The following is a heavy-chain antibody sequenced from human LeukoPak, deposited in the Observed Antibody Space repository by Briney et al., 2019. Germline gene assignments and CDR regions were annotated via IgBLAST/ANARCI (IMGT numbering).Heavy chain of an antibody. CDR3: ARLVFSGYDSGRDY. D-gene: IGHD5-12*01. CDR1: GGSISSYY. CDR2: IYYSGST. Sequence: PSETLSLTCTVSGGSISSYYWSWIRQPPGKGLEWIGYIYYSGSTNYNPSLKSRVTISVDTSKNQFSLKLSSVTAADTAVYYCARLVFSGYDSGRDYWGQGTLVTVSS. V-gene: IGHV4-59*08. J-gene: IGHJ4*02.